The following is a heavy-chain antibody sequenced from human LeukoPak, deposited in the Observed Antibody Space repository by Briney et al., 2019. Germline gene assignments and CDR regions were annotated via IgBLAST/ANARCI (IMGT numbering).Heavy chain of an antibody. D-gene: IGHD4-17*01. CDR1: GFTFGSYA. CDR2: ISGSGGST. Sequence: PGGSLRLSCAASGFTFGSYATSWVRQAPGKGLEWVSAISGSGGSTYYADSVKGRFTISRDNSKNTLYLQMNSLRAEDTAVYYCARYYGDYVFDYWGQGTLVTVSS. CDR3: ARYYGDYVFDY. V-gene: IGHV3-23*01. J-gene: IGHJ4*02.